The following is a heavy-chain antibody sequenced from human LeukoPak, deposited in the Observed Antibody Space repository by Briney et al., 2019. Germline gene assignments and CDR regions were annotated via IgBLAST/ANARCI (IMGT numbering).Heavy chain of an antibody. D-gene: IGHD3-16*01. CDR1: GFTFSSYG. CDR3: AKDRVRDVSGYYFDY. Sequence: GGSLRLSCAASGFTFSSYGMHWVRQAPGKGLEWVAFIRYDGSNKYYADSVKGRFTVSRDNSKNTLYLQMNSLRAEDTAVYYCAKDRVRDVSGYYFDYWGQGTLVTVSS. V-gene: IGHV3-30*02. CDR2: IRYDGSNK. J-gene: IGHJ4*02.